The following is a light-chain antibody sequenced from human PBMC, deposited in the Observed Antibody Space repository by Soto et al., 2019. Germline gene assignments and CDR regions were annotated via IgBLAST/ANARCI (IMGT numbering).Light chain of an antibody. CDR2: DVT. Sequence: QSAPTQPASVSGSPGQSITISCTGTSGDIGGYVSWYQQHPGKAPKLIIYDVTNRPSGVSNRFSGSKSGNTASLTISGLQAEDEADYYCSSWKLTSTPDVFGTGTKLTVL. CDR1: SGDIGGY. V-gene: IGLV2-14*03. CDR3: SSWKLTSTPDV. J-gene: IGLJ1*01.